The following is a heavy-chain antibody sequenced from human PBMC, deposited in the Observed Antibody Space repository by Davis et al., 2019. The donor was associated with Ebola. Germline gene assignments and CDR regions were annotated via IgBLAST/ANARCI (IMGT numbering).Heavy chain of an antibody. CDR2: IYTGDSDT. J-gene: IGHJ3*02. D-gene: IGHD2-8*02. Sequence: GESLKISCKDSGNSFTSHWIGWVRQMPGKGLDWMGIIYTGDSDTRYSPSFRGQVTISADKSTKTAFLVWTGLKASDTAMYYCASLRRTITGMDDAFDIWGQGTMVTVSS. CDR1: GNSFTSHW. V-gene: IGHV5-51*01. CDR3: ASLRRTITGMDDAFDI.